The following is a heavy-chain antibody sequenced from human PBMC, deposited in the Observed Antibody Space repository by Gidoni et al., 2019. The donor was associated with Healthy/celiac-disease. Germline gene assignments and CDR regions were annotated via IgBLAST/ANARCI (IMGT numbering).Heavy chain of an antibody. D-gene: IGHD2-15*01. CDR1: GFTFIRYC. Sequence: QVQLVESGVGVFQPGRSLTLYCSASGFTFIRYCMLWVRQVSGKGLEWVAVILYDGSNKYYAYYGKGRVNISRDNSKNTLYRKMNSLRAEDTAVYYWEKQRGLGYCSGGSCLYYYYGMDVWGQGTTVTVSS. V-gene: IGHV3-30*18. CDR2: ILYDGSNK. CDR3: EKQRGLGYCSGGSCLYYYYGMDV. J-gene: IGHJ6*02.